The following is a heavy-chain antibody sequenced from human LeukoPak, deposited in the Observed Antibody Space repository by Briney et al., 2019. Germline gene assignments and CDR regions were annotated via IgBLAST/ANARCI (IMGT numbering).Heavy chain of an antibody. CDR3: AKATETQRGMDV. J-gene: IGHJ6*02. CDR2: VKEDVSAR. CDR1: GFTFSSHW. Sequence: GGSLRLSCAASGFTFSSHWMTWVRQAPGKGLEWVASVKEDVSARNYVDSVKGRFTISRDNAKNSLYLQMNSLRAEDTALYYCAKATETQRGMDVWGQGTTVTVSS. V-gene: IGHV3-7*03.